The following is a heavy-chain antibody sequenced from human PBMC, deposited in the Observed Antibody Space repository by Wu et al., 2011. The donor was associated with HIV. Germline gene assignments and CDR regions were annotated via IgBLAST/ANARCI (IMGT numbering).Heavy chain of an antibody. J-gene: IGHJ3*01. Sequence: VQLVQSGAEVKKPGASVKVSCKASGFTFTSYYVHWVRQAPGGGLEWMGLVNPEDGDTLYAEKFQGRVTITADTSTDTAHMELTTLRSEDTATYFCASLQQIVPDYEDTSGLAAFDVWGQGTLVTVSS. D-gene: IGHD3-22*01. CDR3: ASLQQIVPDYEDTSGLAAFDV. CDR2: VNPEDGDT. V-gene: IGHV1-69-2*01. CDR1: GFTFTSYY.